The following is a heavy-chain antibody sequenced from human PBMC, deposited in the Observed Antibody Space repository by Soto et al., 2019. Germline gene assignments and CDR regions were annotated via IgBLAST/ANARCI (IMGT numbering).Heavy chain of an antibody. CDR3: ATDPRGPDY. J-gene: IGHJ4*02. Sequence: VHLLESGGGLVQPGGSLKLSCATSGVGFSNYGMSWVRQAPGKGLEWVSGISTSGNSTYYADPVKGRVTISGDNSKRTLYLQMNSLRAEDTAIYSCATDPRGPDYWGQGTQVTVS. CDR1: GVGFSNYG. CDR2: ISTSGNST. V-gene: IGHV3-23*01.